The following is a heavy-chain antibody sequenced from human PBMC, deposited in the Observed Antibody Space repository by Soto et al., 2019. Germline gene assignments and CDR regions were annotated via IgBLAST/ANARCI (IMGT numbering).Heavy chain of an antibody. CDR2: IYYSGST. CDR3: ARHTGGYCSGGSCYFDY. J-gene: IGHJ4*02. Sequence: PSETLSLTCTVSGGSISSSSYYWGWIRQPPGKGLEWIGSIYYSGSTYYNPSLKSRVTISVDTSKNQFSLKLSSVTAADTAVYYCARHTGGYCSGGSCYFDYWGQGTLVTVSS. D-gene: IGHD2-15*01. V-gene: IGHV4-39*01. CDR1: GGSISSSSYY.